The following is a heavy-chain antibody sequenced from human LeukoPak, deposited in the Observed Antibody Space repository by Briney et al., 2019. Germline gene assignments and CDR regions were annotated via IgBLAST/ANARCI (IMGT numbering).Heavy chain of an antibody. V-gene: IGHV4-59*03. D-gene: IGHD3-22*01. Sequence: SETLSLTCTVSGGSISSYYWSWIRQPPGKGLEWIGNIDYSRDTNYNPSLRSRVTILVDKSRNQFSLKLNSVTAADAAVYYCARNGPHYYDKSGYLDSWGQGTLVTVSS. CDR3: ARNGPHYYDKSGYLDS. CDR1: GGSISSYY. J-gene: IGHJ4*02. CDR2: IDYSRDT.